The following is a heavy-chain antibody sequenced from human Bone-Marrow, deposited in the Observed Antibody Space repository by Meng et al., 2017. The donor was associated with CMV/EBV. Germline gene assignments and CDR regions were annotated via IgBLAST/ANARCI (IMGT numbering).Heavy chain of an antibody. V-gene: IGHV1-69*06. J-gene: IGHJ4*02. CDR2: IIPIFGTA. CDR3: ARRRDGYNYLYY. Sequence: CKASGGTFRSYAISWVRQAPGQGLEWMGGIIPIFGTANYAQKFQGRVTITADKSTSTAYMELSSLRSEDTAVYYCARRRDGYNYLYYWGQGTLVTVSS. D-gene: IGHD5-24*01. CDR1: GGTFRSYA.